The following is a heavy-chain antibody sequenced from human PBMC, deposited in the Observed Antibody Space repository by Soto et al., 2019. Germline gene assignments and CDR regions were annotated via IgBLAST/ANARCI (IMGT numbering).Heavy chain of an antibody. D-gene: IGHD2-15*01. CDR2: ISSSGSTL. Sequence: QVQLVESGGGLVNPGGSLRLSCAASGFTFSDYYMSCIGQAPGKGLAWFSYISSSGSTLNYADAVKGRFTISRVNAKNSLYLQMNSLRAEDTAVYYCARDGAYCSGGSCYSNYYYYGMDVWGQGTTVTVSS. CDR1: GFTFSDYY. J-gene: IGHJ6*02. V-gene: IGHV3-11*01. CDR3: ARDGAYCSGGSCYSNYYYYGMDV.